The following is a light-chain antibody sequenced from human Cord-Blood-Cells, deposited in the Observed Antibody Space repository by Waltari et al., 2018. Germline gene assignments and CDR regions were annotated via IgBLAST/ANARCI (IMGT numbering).Light chain of an antibody. Sequence: SYQLPQPPSVSVSSGQTARITSSGFALPKQYPDWYQQQPSQAPVILIYKDSEKPSGSPQRFSASSSGTTATFTISAGHAADEADYYCQTSDTSSTYVVFGGGTKLTVL. CDR2: KDS. CDR1: ALPKQY. V-gene: IGLV3-25*02. J-gene: IGLJ2*01. CDR3: QTSDTSSTYVV.